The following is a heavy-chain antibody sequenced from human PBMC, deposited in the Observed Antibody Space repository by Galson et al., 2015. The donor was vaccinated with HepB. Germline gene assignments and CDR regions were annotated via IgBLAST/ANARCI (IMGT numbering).Heavy chain of an antibody. V-gene: IGHV3-48*01. CDR3: TRIALSGSYWYFDY. CDR1: RFTFSSYT. Sequence: SLRLSCAASRFTFSSYTMNWVRQAPGKGLEWISYISTTSDNKFSADSVKGRFIISRDNAKNLLYLQMNSLRAEDTAVYYCTRIALSGSYWYFDYWVQGSLVTVSS. J-gene: IGHJ4*02. D-gene: IGHD1-26*01. CDR2: ISTTSDNK.